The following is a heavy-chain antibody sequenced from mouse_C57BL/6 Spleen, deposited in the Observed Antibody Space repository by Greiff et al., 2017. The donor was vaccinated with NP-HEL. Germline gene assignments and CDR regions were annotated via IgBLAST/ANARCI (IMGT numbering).Heavy chain of an antibody. J-gene: IGHJ1*03. CDR2: IYPGSGNT. V-gene: IGHV1-66*01. CDR1: GYSFTSYY. CDR3: ARSWDDWYFDV. D-gene: IGHD4-1*01. Sequence: QLQESGPELVKPGASVKISCKASGYSFTSYYIHWVKQRPGQGLEWIGWIYPGSGNTKYNEKFKGKATLTADTSSSTAYMQLSSLTSEDSAVYYCARSWDDWYFDVWGTGTTVTVSS.